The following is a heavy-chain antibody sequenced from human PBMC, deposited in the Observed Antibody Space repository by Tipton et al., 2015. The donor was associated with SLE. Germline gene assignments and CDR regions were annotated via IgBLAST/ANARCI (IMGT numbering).Heavy chain of an antibody. V-gene: IGHV4-34*01. Sequence: TLSLTCGVYGGSSSGHTWTWIRQSPGQGLEWIGDVNQSGGTNYNPSLKSRVTISVDASNSQLSLKLFSVTAADTAVYYCARASRGRVSTPDNLLRPGARVDYWGQGTLTTVSS. CDR3: ARASRGRVSTPDNLLRPGARVDY. CDR2: VNQSGGT. CDR1: GGSSSGHT. D-gene: IGHD3-10*01. J-gene: IGHJ4*02.